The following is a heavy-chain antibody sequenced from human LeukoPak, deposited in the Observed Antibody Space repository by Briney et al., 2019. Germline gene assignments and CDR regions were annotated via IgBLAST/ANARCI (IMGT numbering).Heavy chain of an antibody. V-gene: IGHV3-74*01. CDR3: ARGTGYLLLDY. Sequence: GGSLRLSCAASGFTFSSYWMHWVRQAPGKGLVWVSRINSDGSSTSYADSVKGRFTISRDNAKNTLYLQMNSLRADDTAVYYCARGTGYLLLDYWGQGTLVTVSS. J-gene: IGHJ4*02. CDR2: INSDGSST. CDR1: GFTFSSYW. D-gene: IGHD3/OR15-3a*01.